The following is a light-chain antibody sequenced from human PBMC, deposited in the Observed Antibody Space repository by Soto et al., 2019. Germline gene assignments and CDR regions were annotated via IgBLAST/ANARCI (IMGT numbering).Light chain of an antibody. CDR2: KAS. CDR1: QSISSW. V-gene: IGKV1-5*03. J-gene: IGKJ1*01. CDR3: QQYNNWPQT. Sequence: DIQMTQSPSTLSASVGDRVTITCRASQSISSWLAWYQQKPGKAPKLLIYKASSLESGVPSRFSGSGSGTEFTLTISSLQPEDFAEYHCQQYNNWPQTFGQGTKVDIK.